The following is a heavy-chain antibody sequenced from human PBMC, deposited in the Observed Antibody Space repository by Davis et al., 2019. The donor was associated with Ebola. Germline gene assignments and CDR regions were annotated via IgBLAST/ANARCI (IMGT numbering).Heavy chain of an antibody. CDR1: GFTFSSYT. D-gene: IGHD2-15*01. J-gene: IGHJ4*02. CDR3: EKDRDCSGGSCYEDY. Sequence: GESLKISCAASGFTFSSYTMTWVRQAPGRGLEWVSAISGGAGNSNYADSVKGRFTISRDNSKNTLYLQMNGLRAEDTAIYYCEKDRDCSGGSCYEDYWGQGTLVTVSS. V-gene: IGHV3-23*01. CDR2: ISGGAGNS.